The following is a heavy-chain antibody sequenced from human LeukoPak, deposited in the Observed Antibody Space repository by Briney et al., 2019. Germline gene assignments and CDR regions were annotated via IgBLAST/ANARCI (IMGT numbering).Heavy chain of an antibody. CDR2: IYSTGGT. V-gene: IGHV4-59*01. CDR1: GGSISGYY. CDR3: ARDFCSDGSYYSYFHY. D-gene: IGHD2-15*01. J-gene: IGHJ4*02. Sequence: SETLSLTCSVSGGSISGYYWSWIRQPPGKGLEWIGYIYSTGGTNYNPSLKSRVIISLDTSKNQFSLGLSSVTAADTAVYYCARDFCSDGSYYSYFHYWGQGILVTVSS.